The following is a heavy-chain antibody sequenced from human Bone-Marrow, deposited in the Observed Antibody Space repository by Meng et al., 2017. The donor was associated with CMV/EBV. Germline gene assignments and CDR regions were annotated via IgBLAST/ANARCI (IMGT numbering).Heavy chain of an antibody. CDR1: SFSGYY. J-gene: IGHJ5*02. D-gene: IGHD3-3*01. Sequence: SFSGYYWSWSRQPPGKGLEWIGEINHSGSTNYNPSLKSRVTISVDTSKNQFSLKLSSVTAADTAVYYCARGRVIFGVVIAARGWFDPWGQGTLVTVSS. CDR2: INHSGST. CDR3: ARGRVIFGVVIAARGWFDP. V-gene: IGHV4-34*01.